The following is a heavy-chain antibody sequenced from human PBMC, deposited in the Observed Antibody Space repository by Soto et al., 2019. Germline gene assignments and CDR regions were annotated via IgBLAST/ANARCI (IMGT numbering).Heavy chain of an antibody. Sequence: GVSLRLSFSASVFPVISNYMTWVRPAPGKGLEWVSLIYSDGTTYYADSVKGRFTISRDTSKNMLYLQLNSLRAEDTAVYYCARDRSGSSGYYGMDGWGQGNTVTVS. J-gene: IGHJ6*02. CDR3: ARDRSGSSGYYGMDG. CDR2: IYSDGTT. V-gene: IGHV3-53*01. CDR1: VFPVISNY. D-gene: IGHD3-10*01.